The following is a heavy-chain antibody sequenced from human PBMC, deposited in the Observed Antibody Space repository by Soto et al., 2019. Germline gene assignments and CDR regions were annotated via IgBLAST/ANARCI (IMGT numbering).Heavy chain of an antibody. V-gene: IGHV3-64D*08. D-gene: IGHD2-15*01. J-gene: IGHJ6*02. CDR2: ISSNGGST. Sequence: GGSLRLSCSASGFTFSSYAMHWVRQAPGKGLEYVPAISSNGGSTYYADSVKGRFTISRDNSKNTLYLQMSSLRAEDTAVYYCVGYCSGGSCYSPYYGMDVWGQGTTVTVSS. CDR1: GFTFSSYA. CDR3: VGYCSGGSCYSPYYGMDV.